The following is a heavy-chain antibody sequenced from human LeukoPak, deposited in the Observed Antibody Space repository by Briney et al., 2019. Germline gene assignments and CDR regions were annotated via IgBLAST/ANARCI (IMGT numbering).Heavy chain of an antibody. CDR3: ARYLSYDYGDYDWYFDL. V-gene: IGHV1-2*02. Sequence: WASVKVSCKASGYTFTGYYMHWVRQAPGQGLEWMGWINPNSGGTNYAQKFQGRVTMTRDTSISTAYTELSRLRSDDTAVYYCARYLSYDYGDYDWYFDLWGRGTLVTVSS. J-gene: IGHJ2*01. CDR2: INPNSGGT. CDR1: GYTFTGYY. D-gene: IGHD4-17*01.